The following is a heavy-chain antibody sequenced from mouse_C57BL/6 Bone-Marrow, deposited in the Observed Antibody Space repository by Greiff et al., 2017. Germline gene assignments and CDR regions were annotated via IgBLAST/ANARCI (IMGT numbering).Heavy chain of an antibody. V-gene: IGHV1-42*01. J-gene: IGHJ1*03. Sequence: EVQLQQSGPELVKPGASVKISCKASGYSFTGYYMNWVKQSPEKSLEWIGEINPSTGGTTYNQKFKAKATLTVDKSSSTAYMQLKSLTSEDSAVYASASSGYYWYFDVWGTGTTVTVSS. CDR1: GYSFTGYY. D-gene: IGHD1-3*01. CDR3: ASSGYYWYFDV. CDR2: INPSTGGT.